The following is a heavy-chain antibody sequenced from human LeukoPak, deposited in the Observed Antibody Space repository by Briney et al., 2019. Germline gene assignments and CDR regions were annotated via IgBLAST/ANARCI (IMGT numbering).Heavy chain of an antibody. CDR1: GGSISSSNW. CDR3: ARRTYYDFWSGYQPFKG. Sequence: SGTLSLTCAVSGGSISSSNWWSWVRQPPGKGLEWIGEIYHSGSTNYNPSLKSRVTISVDKSKNQFSLKLSSVTAADTAVYYCARRTYYDFWSGYQPFKGWGQGTLVTVSS. V-gene: IGHV4-4*02. CDR2: IYHSGST. J-gene: IGHJ4*02. D-gene: IGHD3-3*01.